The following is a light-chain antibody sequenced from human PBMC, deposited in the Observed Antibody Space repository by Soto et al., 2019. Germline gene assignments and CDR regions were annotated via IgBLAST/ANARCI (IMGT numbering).Light chain of an antibody. CDR2: EVS. V-gene: IGLV2-14*01. J-gene: IGLJ1*01. CDR1: SSDVGSYNF. CDR3: SSYTTSSNYV. Sequence: QSALTQPASVSGSPGQSITISCTGTSSDVGSYNFVSWYQQLPGKAPKLMIYEVSNRPSGVSNRFSGSKSGNTASLTISGLQAEDEADYYCSSYTTSSNYVFVSGTKVTVL.